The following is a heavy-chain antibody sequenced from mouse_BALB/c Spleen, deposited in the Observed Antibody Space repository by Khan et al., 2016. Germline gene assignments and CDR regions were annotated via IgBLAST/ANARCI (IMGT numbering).Heavy chain of an antibody. D-gene: IGHD1-1*01. CDR2: INPSTGYT. CDR3: AYYYGSSYY. V-gene: IGHV1-7*01. J-gene: IGHJ2*01. CDR1: GYTFTSYW. Sequence: QVQLQQSGAELAKPGASVKMSCKASGYTFTSYWMHWVKQRPGQGLEWIGYINPSTGYTEYNQKFKDKATLTADKSSSTAYMQLSSLTSEDSAVYYCAYYYGSSYYWGKGTTLTVSS.